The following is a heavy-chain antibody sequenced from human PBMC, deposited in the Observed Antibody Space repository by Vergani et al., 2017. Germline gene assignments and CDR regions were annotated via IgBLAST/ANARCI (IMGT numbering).Heavy chain of an antibody. CDR1: GYTFTSYA. V-gene: IGHV7-4-1*02. D-gene: IGHD2-2*01. J-gene: IGHJ5*02. CDR3: ARGSPSAFLPYCSSTSCYYNWFDP. Sequence: QVQLVQSGSELKKPGASVKVSCKASGYTFTSYAMNWVRQAPGQGLEWMGWINTNTGNTTYAQGFTGRFVFSLDTSVSTAYLQISSLKAEDTAVYYCARGSPSAFLPYCSSTSCYYNWFDPWGQGTLVTVSS. CDR2: INTNTGNT.